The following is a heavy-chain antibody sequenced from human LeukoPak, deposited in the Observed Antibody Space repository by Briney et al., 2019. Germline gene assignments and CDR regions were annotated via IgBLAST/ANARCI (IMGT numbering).Heavy chain of an antibody. CDR2: IFYSGST. Sequence: SETLSLTCTVSGGSISSYCWSWIRQPPGKGLEWIGYIFYSGSTNYNPSLKSRVTISVDTSKNQFSLKLSSVTAADTAVYYCAREGGDLRDGYKDGFFDYWGQGTLVTVSS. CDR3: AREGGDLRDGYKDGFFDY. D-gene: IGHD5-24*01. V-gene: IGHV4-59*12. CDR1: GGSISSYC. J-gene: IGHJ4*02.